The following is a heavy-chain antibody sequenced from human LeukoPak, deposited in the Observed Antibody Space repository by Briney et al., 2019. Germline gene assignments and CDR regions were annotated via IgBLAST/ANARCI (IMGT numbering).Heavy chain of an antibody. V-gene: IGHV3-23*01. D-gene: IGHD2-21*01. CDR2: ISGSGDNT. Sequence: PGGSLRLSCAASGFSFSLYAMNWVRQAPGKGLEWVSAISGSGDNTYYADSVKGHFTISRDNSKNILYLQMNSLRAEDTAVYYCHIYCGGDCYFGGWFDPWGQGTLVTVSS. CDR1: GFSFSLYA. CDR3: HIYCGGDCYFGGWFDP. J-gene: IGHJ5*02.